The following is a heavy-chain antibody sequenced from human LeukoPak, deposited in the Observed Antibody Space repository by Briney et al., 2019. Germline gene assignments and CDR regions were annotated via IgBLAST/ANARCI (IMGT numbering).Heavy chain of an antibody. Sequence: PSETLSLTCPVSGGSISNYYYWTWIRQPPGNGPEWIGYVYYTGSTNFNPSLKSRVTMSLDTSRNQFSLKLTSLTAADTAVYYCARGAMATTPFFDYWGQGTLVTVSS. CDR1: GGSISNYY. CDR3: ARGAMATTPFFDY. CDR2: VYYTGST. J-gene: IGHJ4*02. V-gene: IGHV4-59*01. D-gene: IGHD5-24*01.